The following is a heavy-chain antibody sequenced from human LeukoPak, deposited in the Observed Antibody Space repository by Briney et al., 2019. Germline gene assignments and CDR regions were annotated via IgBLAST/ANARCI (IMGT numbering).Heavy chain of an antibody. CDR1: GGTFSSYA. V-gene: IGHV1-69*06. J-gene: IGHJ6*03. CDR2: IIPIFGTA. CDR3: AKRGWAAAGPSYYYYYMDV. Sequence: SVKVSCKASGGTFSSYAISWVRQAPGQGLEWMGGIIPIFGTANYAQKFQGRVTITADKSTSTAYMELSSLRSEDTAVYYCAKRGWAAAGPSYYYYYMDVWGKGTTVTISS. D-gene: IGHD6-13*01.